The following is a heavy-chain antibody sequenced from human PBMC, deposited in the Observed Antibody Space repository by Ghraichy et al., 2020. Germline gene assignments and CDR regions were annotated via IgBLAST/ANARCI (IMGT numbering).Heavy chain of an antibody. CDR2: ISYDGSNK. D-gene: IGHD5-18*01. CDR3: ASRRRGYSYATDAFDI. Sequence: WVAVISYDGSNKYYADSLQGRFTISRDNSKNPLYLQMNILRAEDTAVYYCASRRRGYSYATDAFDIWG. V-gene: IGHV3-30*03. J-gene: IGHJ3*02.